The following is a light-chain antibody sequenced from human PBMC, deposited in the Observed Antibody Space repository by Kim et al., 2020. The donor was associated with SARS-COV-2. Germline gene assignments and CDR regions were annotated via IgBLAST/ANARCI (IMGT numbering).Light chain of an antibody. J-gene: IGKJ4*01. CDR2: DAL. V-gene: IGKV1-33*01. CDR1: QDIRNR. Sequence: ASVGDRVTITCQTSQDIRNRLNWYQQKPGKAPKLLIFDALNLETGVPSRFRGSGSGTHFTFTISSLEPEDIATYYCQQYDTLRTFGGGTKVDIK. CDR3: QQYDTLRT.